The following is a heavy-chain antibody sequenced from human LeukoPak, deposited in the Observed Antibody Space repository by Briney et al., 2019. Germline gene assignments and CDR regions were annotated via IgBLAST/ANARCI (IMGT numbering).Heavy chain of an antibody. V-gene: IGHV4-30-4*01. CDR3: AGDDSLGGTYY. Sequence: SQTLSLTCTVSGASPRTSEHYWSWVRQTPGGGLEWLGFIFYTGTTYYNPSLKSRVRISIDTSKNQFSLRLTSATAADRAIYYCAGDDSLGGTYYWGPGTPVTVSS. CDR2: IFYTGTT. J-gene: IGHJ4*02. D-gene: IGHD1-26*01. CDR1: GASPRTSEHY.